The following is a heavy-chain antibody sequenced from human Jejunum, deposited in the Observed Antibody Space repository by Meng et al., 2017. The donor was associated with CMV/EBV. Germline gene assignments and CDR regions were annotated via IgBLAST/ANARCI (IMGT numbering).Heavy chain of an antibody. V-gene: IGHV4-39*07. D-gene: IGHD1-1*01. CDR2: IYYSGRA. J-gene: IGHJ6*02. CDR1: SISSSSDY. Sequence: SISSSSDYWGWIRQPPGKGLEWIGSIYYSGRAYYNPSLKSRVTISVDTSKNQFSLKVSSVTAADTAVYYCARTSYTNYNYYAMDVWGQGTTVTVSS. CDR3: ARTSYTNYNYYAMDV.